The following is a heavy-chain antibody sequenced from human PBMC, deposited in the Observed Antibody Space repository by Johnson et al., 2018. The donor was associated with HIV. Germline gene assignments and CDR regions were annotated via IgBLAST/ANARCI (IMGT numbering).Heavy chain of an antibody. J-gene: IGHJ3*02. Sequence: QMQLVESGGGVVQPGRSLRLSCAASGFTFSSYAMHWVRQAPGKGLEWVAVISYDGSEKYYVDSVKGRFTISRDNAKNSLYLQMNALRAEDTAVYYCAISIPRPGWGDAFDIWGQGTMVTVSS. CDR2: ISYDGSEK. CDR1: GFTFSSYA. CDR3: AISIPRPGWGDAFDI. V-gene: IGHV3-30*14. D-gene: IGHD3-16*01.